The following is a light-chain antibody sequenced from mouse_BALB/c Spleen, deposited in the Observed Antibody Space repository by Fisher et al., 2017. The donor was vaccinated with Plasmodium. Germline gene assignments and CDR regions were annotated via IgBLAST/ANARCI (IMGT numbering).Light chain of an antibody. V-gene: IGKV5-43*01. CDR2: YTS. CDR3: QQSNSWPLT. Sequence: DIVMTQSTATLSVTPGDRVSLSCRASQSISDNLHRFQRRSHGSPRLLINYTSQSISGIPSRFTGSGSGTDFTLSVNSVETEDFGMFFCQQSNSWPLTFGTGTKLELK. CDR1: QSISDN. J-gene: IGKJ5*01.